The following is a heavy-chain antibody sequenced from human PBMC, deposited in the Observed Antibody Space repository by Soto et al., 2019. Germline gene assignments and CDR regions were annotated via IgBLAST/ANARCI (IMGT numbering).Heavy chain of an antibody. D-gene: IGHD3-10*01. CDR1: GFSFSHYA. Sequence: PGGSLRLSCAASGFSFSHYAMHWVRQPPGKGLEWVALISYDGENQYFTDSVRGRFTISRDNSKTAVYLEMNDLRLDDTATYYCVSPHSESSNAFDLWSQGTLVTVSS. CDR2: ISYDGENQ. V-gene: IGHV3-30*04. CDR3: VSPHSESSNAFDL. J-gene: IGHJ5*02.